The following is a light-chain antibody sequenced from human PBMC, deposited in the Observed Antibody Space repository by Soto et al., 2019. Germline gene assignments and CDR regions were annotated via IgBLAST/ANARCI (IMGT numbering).Light chain of an antibody. Sequence: EIVLTQSPGTLSLSPGERATLSCNASQSVSSSYLAWYQQKPGQAPRLLIYNASSRATGIPDRFSGSGSGADFTLTISRLEPEDFAVYYCQQYGNSRGTFGQGTKVDIK. J-gene: IGKJ1*01. CDR2: NAS. V-gene: IGKV3-20*01. CDR3: QQYGNSRGT. CDR1: QSVSSSY.